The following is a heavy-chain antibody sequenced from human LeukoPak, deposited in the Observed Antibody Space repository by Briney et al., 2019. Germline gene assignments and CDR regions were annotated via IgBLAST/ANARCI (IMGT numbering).Heavy chain of an antibody. CDR3: ARAKITAADIDRPFDP. D-gene: IGHD6-13*01. J-gene: IGHJ5*02. CDR2: IYYSGST. Sequence: SETLSLTCTVSGESISGFYWSWIRQPPGKGLEWIGYIYYSGSTNYNPSLKSRVTISVDTSKNQFSLKLSSVTAADTALYYCARAKITAADIDRPFDPWGQGTLVTVSS. V-gene: IGHV4-59*01. CDR1: GESISGFY.